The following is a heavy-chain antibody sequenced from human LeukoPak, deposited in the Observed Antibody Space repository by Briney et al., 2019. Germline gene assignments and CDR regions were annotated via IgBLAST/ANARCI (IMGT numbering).Heavy chain of an antibody. D-gene: IGHD2-2*01. V-gene: IGHV3-23*01. Sequence: GGSLRLSCAASGFTFSSYAMSWVRQAPGKGLEWVSFISGSGGNTYYADSVKGRFTISRDNSKNTLYLQMNNLRAEDMAVYYCAKGDCSSTSCYLIWVLPNFDYWGQGTLVTVSS. CDR3: AKGDCSSTSCYLIWVLPNFDY. CDR1: GFTFSSYA. J-gene: IGHJ4*02. CDR2: ISGSGGNT.